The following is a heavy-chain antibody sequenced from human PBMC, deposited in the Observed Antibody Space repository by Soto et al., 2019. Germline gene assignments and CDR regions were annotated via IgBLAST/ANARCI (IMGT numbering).Heavy chain of an antibody. J-gene: IGHJ2*01. CDR2: ISPYNGNT. CDR1: GYTFTNYG. D-gene: IGHD2-2*01. V-gene: IGHV1-18*01. Sequence: QVQLVQSGDEVKKPGASVKVSCKASGYTFTNYGISWVRQAPGQGLEWMGWISPYNGNTKYPQKLQGRVTMTTDTATRTSYMELRSLRADDTAVYVWARDGDRGTSTRCSPWPETHGDLGGRGTLVTVSS. CDR3: ARDGDRGTSTRCSPWPETHGDL.